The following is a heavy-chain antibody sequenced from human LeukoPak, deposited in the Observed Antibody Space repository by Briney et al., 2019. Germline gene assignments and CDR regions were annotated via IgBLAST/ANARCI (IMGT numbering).Heavy chain of an antibody. CDR1: GGSISSSSYF. CDR3: ARQDYYDSSGEGFDY. CDR2: IYYSGST. J-gene: IGHJ4*02. V-gene: IGHV4-39*01. Sequence: SETLSLTCTVSGGSISSSSYFWGWIRQPPGKGLEGIGSIYYSGSTYYNPSLKSRVTISVDTSKNQFSLKLSSVTAADTAVYYCARQDYYDSSGEGFDYWGPGTLVTVSS. D-gene: IGHD3-22*01.